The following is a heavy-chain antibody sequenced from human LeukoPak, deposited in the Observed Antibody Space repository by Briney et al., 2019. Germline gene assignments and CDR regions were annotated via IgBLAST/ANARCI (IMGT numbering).Heavy chain of an antibody. Sequence: GGSLRLSCATSGFIFSSYTMHWVRQPPGKGLEYVSAITTNGGHTYYARSVEGRFTISRDNSKNILYLQMDSLTVDDMAVYYCARALGLLQPREAFDIWGRGTMVTVSS. CDR3: ARALGLLQPREAFDI. J-gene: IGHJ3*02. V-gene: IGHV3-64*01. CDR1: GFIFSSYT. D-gene: IGHD2/OR15-2a*01. CDR2: ITTNGGHT.